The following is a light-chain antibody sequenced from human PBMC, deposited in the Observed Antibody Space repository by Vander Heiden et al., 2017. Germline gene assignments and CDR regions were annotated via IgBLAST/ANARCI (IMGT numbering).Light chain of an antibody. V-gene: IGLV1-40*01. CDR2: ANN. J-gene: IGLJ2*01. CDR3: QSYDTTLSAVV. Sequence: QSVLPQPPSVSGPPGHAVPISCIGYTSNIGAGYVVHCYQARPETAPKLLIFANNNRPSGVPDRLSGSKSATSASLVITGLLPDDEADYYCQSYDTTLSAVVFGGGTKLTVL. CDR1: TSNIGAGYV.